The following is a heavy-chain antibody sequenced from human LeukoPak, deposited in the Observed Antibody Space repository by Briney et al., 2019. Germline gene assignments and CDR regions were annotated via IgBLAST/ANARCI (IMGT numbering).Heavy chain of an antibody. CDR3: ASSITMIVVVISSFDY. CDR2: IYHSGTT. J-gene: IGHJ4*02. V-gene: IGHV4-38-2*02. D-gene: IGHD3-22*01. CDR1: GYSISSDYY. Sequence: SENLSLTCTVSGYSISSDYYWGWIRQSPGKGLEWIGSIYHSGTTYYNPSLKSRVTISVDTSKNQFSLKLSSVTAADTAVYYCASSITMIVVVISSFDYWGQGTLVTVSS.